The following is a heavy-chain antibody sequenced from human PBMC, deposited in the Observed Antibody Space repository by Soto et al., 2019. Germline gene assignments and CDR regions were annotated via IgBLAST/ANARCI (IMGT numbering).Heavy chain of an antibody. CDR1: GYSFTSYW. D-gene: IGHD6-13*01. J-gene: IGHJ6*02. Sequence: GESLKISCKGSGYSFTSYWISWVRQMPGKGLEWMGRIDPSDSYTNYSPSFQGHVTISADKSISTAYLQWSSLKASDTAMYYCARQRGIAAAGTYYYGMDVWGQGTTVTV. V-gene: IGHV5-10-1*01. CDR2: IDPSDSYT. CDR3: ARQRGIAAAGTYYYGMDV.